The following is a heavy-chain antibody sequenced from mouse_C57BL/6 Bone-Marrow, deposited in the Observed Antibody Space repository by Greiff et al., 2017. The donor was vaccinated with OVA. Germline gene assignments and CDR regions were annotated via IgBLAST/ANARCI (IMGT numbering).Heavy chain of an antibody. D-gene: IGHD4-1*01. CDR3: ARRGLTGTGAMDY. CDR1: GYTFTSYW. V-gene: IGHV1-59*01. CDR2: IDPSDSYT. Sequence: QVQLQQPGAELVRPGTSVKLSCKASGYTFTSYWMHWVKQRPGQGLEWIGVIDPSDSYTNYNQKFKGKATLTVDTSSSTAYMQLCSLTSEDSAVYYCARRGLTGTGAMDYWGQGTSVTVSS. J-gene: IGHJ4*01.